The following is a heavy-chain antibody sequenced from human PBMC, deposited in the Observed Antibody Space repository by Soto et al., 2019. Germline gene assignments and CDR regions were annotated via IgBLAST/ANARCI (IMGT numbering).Heavy chain of an antibody. CDR2: TYHRGST. J-gene: IGHJ4*02. CDR1: GVSISSYF. Sequence: SETLSLTCSVSGVSISSYFWSWIRQPPGRGLEWIGYTYHRGSTNYSPSLKSRVAISLDTSENQFSLKVNSVTAADTAVYYCARIGGYHGPLDYWGQGTPVAVSS. CDR3: ARIGGYHGPLDY. V-gene: IGHV4-59*01. D-gene: IGHD3-16*02.